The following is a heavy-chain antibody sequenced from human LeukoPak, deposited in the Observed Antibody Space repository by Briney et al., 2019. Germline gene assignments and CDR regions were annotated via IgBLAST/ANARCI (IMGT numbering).Heavy chain of an antibody. V-gene: IGHV1-2*02. CDR1: GYTFTGYY. CDR3: ARDLTSIAARPDPYYYYMDV. J-gene: IGHJ6*03. CDR2: INPNSGGT. D-gene: IGHD6-6*01. Sequence: GASVKVSCKASGYTFTGYYMHWVRQAPGQGLEWMGWINPNSGGTNYAQKFQGRVTMTRDTSISTAYMELSRLRSDDTAVYYCARDLTSIAARPDPYYYYMDVWGKGTTVTVSS.